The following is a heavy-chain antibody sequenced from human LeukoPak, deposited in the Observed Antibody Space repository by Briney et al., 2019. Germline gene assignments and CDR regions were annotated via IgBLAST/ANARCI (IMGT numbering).Heavy chain of an antibody. CDR1: GYTFTSYD. J-gene: IGHJ4*02. V-gene: IGHV1-8*03. CDR2: MNPNSGRT. Sequence: ASMKVSCKASGYTFTSYDINWVRQATGQGLEWMGFMNPNSGRTGYAQKFQGRVTITINTSISTAYMELSSLRSDDTAVYYCARDMEITMVRGVAIDYWGQGTLVTVSS. CDR3: ARDMEITMVRGVAIDY. D-gene: IGHD3-10*01.